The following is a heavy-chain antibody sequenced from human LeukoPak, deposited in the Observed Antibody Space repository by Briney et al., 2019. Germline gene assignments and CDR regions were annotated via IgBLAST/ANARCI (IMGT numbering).Heavy chain of an antibody. D-gene: IGHD3-9*01. Sequence: GGSLRLSCAASEFTFCSYEMNWLRQAPGKGLEWVSYISSSGSTIYYADSVKGRFTISRDNAKNSLSLQMNSLRAEDTAVYYCARDFSPWDYDILTGYYKISGDYYGMDVWGQGTTVTVSS. CDR3: ARDFSPWDYDILTGYYKISGDYYGMDV. CDR2: ISSSGSTI. J-gene: IGHJ6*02. CDR1: EFTFCSYE. V-gene: IGHV3-48*03.